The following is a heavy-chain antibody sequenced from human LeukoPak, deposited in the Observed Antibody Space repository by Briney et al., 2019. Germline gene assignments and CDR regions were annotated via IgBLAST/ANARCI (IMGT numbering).Heavy chain of an antibody. CDR2: IRYDGSNK. D-gene: IGHD4-11*01. J-gene: IGHJ5*02. V-gene: IGHV3-30*02. CDR3: ARVLPYDYINRFDR. CDR1: GFTFSNYG. Sequence: PGGSLRLSCAASGFTFSNYGMNWVRQAPGKGLEWVTFIRYDGSNKYYADSVKGRFTISRDNSKNSLHLQMNSLRAEDTAVYYCARVLPYDYINRFDRWGQGTLVTVSS.